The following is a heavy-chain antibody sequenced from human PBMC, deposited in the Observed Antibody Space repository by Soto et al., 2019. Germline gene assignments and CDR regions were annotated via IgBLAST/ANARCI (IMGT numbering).Heavy chain of an antibody. Sequence: SETLSHTCPFSGVSISSTNYYWGWIRQPPGKGLEWIGEINHSGSTYYNPSLKSRVTISVDRSKNQFSLKLSSVTAADTAVYYCARVPDRWGQGTLVTVSS. V-gene: IGHV4-39*07. CDR2: INHSGST. CDR3: ARVPDR. CDR1: GVSISSTNYY. J-gene: IGHJ5*02. D-gene: IGHD2-2*01.